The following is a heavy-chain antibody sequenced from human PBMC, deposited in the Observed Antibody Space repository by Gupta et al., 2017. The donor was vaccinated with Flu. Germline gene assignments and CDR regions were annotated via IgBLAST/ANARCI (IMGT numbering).Heavy chain of an antibody. V-gene: IGHV4-59*04. J-gene: IGHJ5*02. CDR3: ARLADYSDYAKPFAP. CDR2: IFYTGTT. D-gene: IGHD4-17*01. Sequence: QLQLQESGPGLVKPSDTLSLPSIVSGAFISSYYWSWIRPPPWKGLEWIGTIFYTGTTHYNPYLRSRLSMSVDTSKNLFSLKLSSVTAADTALYFCARLADYSDYAKPFAPWGQGTLVTVSS. CDR1: GAFISSYY.